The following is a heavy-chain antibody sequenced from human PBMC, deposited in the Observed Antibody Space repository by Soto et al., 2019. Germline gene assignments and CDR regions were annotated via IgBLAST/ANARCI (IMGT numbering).Heavy chain of an antibody. CDR3: ARGNMVRGVIISNWFDP. CDR2: INHSGST. CDR1: GGSFSGYY. V-gene: IGHV4-34*01. D-gene: IGHD3-10*01. Sequence: PSETLSLTCAVYGGSFSGYYWSWIRQPPGKGLEWIGEINHSGSTNYNPSLKSRVTISVDTSKNQFSLKLSSVTAADTAVYYCARGNMVRGVIISNWFDPWGQGTLVTVS. J-gene: IGHJ5*02.